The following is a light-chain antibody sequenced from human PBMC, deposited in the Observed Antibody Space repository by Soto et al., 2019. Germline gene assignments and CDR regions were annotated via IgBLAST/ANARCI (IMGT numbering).Light chain of an antibody. CDR3: CSYVGSSTFVV. CDR2: EGS. CDR1: SSDVGSYNL. J-gene: IGLJ2*01. V-gene: IGLV2-23*03. Sequence: QSALTQPASVSGSPGQSITISCTGTSSDVGSYNLVSWYQQYPGKAPKLMIYEGSKRPSGVSNRFSGFKSGNTASLTISGLQAEDEADYHCCSYVGSSTFVVFGGGTKLTVL.